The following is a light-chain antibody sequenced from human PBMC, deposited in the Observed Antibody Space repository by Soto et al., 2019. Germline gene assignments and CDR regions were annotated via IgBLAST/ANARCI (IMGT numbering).Light chain of an antibody. J-gene: IGLJ2*01. Sequence: QSVLTQPASVSGSPGQSITISCTEPSSDIGGYSNVSWYQQHPGKAPKLIIYGVSNRPSGVSNRFSGSKSGNTASLTISGLQAEDEADYSCSSYSGTSTPVVFGGGTKLTVL. CDR3: SSYSGTSTPVV. CDR2: GVS. CDR1: SSDIGGYSN. V-gene: IGLV2-14*01.